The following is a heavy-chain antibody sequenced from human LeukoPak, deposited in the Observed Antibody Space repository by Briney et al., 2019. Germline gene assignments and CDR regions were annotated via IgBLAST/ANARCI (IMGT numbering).Heavy chain of an antibody. CDR3: ARARWLQSSRWFDP. CDR2: FDPEDGET. D-gene: IGHD5-24*01. J-gene: IGHJ5*02. V-gene: IGHV1-24*01. Sequence: ASVKVSCKVSGYTLTELSMHWERQAPGKGLEWMGGFDPEDGETIYAQKFQGRVTMTEDTSISTAYMELSRLRSDDTAVYYCARARWLQSSRWFDPWGQGTLVTVSS. CDR1: GYTLTELS.